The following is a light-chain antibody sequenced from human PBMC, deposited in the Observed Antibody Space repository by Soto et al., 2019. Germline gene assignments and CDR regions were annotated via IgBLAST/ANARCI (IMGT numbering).Light chain of an antibody. Sequence: EIVLTQSPATLSVSPVERVTLSCKASQSVDINLAWYQQKPGQAPRLLIYGASTRATDMPGRFSGRGAGTDFTLTISSLQSEDFAVYYCQQYNNWPWTFGQGTKVDIK. CDR1: QSVDIN. J-gene: IGKJ1*01. V-gene: IGKV3-15*01. CDR3: QQYNNWPWT. CDR2: GAS.